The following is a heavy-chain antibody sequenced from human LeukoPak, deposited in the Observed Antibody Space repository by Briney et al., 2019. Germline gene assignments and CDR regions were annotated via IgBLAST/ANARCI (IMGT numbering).Heavy chain of an antibody. CDR3: ARVGVGATFLDYYGMDV. CDR2: INPNSGGT. CDR1: GYTFTSYG. Sequence: SVKVSCKASGYTFTSYGISWVRQAPGQGLEWTGWINPNSGGTNYAQKFQGWVTTTRDTSISTAYMELSRLRSDDTAVYYCARVGVGATFLDYYGMDVWGQGTTVTVSS. J-gene: IGHJ6*02. V-gene: IGHV1-2*04. D-gene: IGHD1-26*01.